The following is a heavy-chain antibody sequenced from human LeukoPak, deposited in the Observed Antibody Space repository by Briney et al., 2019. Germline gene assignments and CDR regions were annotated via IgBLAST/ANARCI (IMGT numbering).Heavy chain of an antibody. CDR3: AKSTLNYYDSSGHDAFDI. CDR1: GFTFSSYG. J-gene: IGHJ3*02. D-gene: IGHD3-22*01. CDR2: IWHDGSNK. V-gene: IGHV3-33*06. Sequence: QPGRSLRLSCAASGFTFSSYGMHWVRQAPGKGLEWVAVIWHDGSNKYYADSVKGRFTISRDNSKNTLYLQMNSLRAEDTAVYYCAKSTLNYYDSSGHDAFDIWGQGTMVTVSS.